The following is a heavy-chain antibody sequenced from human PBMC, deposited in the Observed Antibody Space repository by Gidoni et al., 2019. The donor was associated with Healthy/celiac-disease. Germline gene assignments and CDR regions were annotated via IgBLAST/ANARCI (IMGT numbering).Heavy chain of an antibody. Sequence: QVQLVESGGGVVKPGRSLRLSCAASGFTFSGYGMHWVLQAPGQGLECGAVIWYDGSNKYYADSVKGRFTISRDNSKNTLYLQMNSLRAEDTAVYYCARFYKDWLTSGYFDYWGQGTLVTVSS. J-gene: IGHJ4*02. CDR1: GFTFSGYG. D-gene: IGHD3-9*01. CDR3: ARFYKDWLTSGYFDY. V-gene: IGHV3-33*01. CDR2: IWYDGSNK.